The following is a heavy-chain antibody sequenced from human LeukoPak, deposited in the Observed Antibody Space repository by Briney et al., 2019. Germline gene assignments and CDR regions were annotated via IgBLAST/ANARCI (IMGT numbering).Heavy chain of an antibody. CDR2: INPSGGST. CDR3: ARSGQSVNYYDSSGNHIDAFDI. J-gene: IGHJ3*02. Sequence: GASVKVSCKASGYTFTSYYMHWVRQAPGQGLEWMGIINPSGGSTSYAQKFQGRVTMTRDTSTSTVYMELSSLRSEDTAVYYCARSGQSVNYYDSSGNHIDAFDIWGQGTMVTVS. CDR1: GYTFTSYY. V-gene: IGHV1-46*03. D-gene: IGHD3-22*01.